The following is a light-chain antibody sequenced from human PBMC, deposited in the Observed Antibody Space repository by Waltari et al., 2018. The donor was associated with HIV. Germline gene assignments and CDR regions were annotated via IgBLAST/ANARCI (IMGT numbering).Light chain of an antibody. V-gene: IGKV3-20*01. Sequence: EIVLTQSPGTLSLSPGERAALSCKASQNISSDSLAWYQQKFGQSPSLLIYNASTRATDIPDRFRGSGSGTDFTLTISRLQPADFAVYFCQHYDNSPPITFGPGT. CDR3: QHYDNSPPIT. CDR1: QNISSDS. CDR2: NAS. J-gene: IGKJ3*01.